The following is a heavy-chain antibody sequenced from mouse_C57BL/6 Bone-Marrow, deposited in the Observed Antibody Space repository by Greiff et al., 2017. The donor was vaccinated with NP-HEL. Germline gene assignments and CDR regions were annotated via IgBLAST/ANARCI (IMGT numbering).Heavy chain of an antibody. CDR3: ARQKLLRSPFAY. CDR1: GFTFSSYG. J-gene: IGHJ3*01. V-gene: IGHV5-6*01. D-gene: IGHD1-1*01. Sequence: EVKLVESGGDLVKPGGSLKLSCAASGFTFSSYGMSWVRQTPDKRLEWVATISSGGSYTYYLASVKGPFTLSRDNAKNSLYLQMSSLKSDDTAMYYCARQKLLRSPFAYWGQGTLVTVSA. CDR2: ISSGGSYT.